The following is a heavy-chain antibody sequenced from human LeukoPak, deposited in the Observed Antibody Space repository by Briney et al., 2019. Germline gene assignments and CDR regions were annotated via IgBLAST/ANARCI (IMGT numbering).Heavy chain of an antibody. CDR2: ISGSGGST. D-gene: IGHD3-22*01. V-gene: IGHV3-23*01. CDR1: GFTFSSYA. Sequence: GGSLRLSCAASGFTFSSYAMSWVRQAPGKGLEWVSGISGSGGSTYYADSVKGRFTISRDNSKNTLYLQMNSLRAEDTAVYYCAKPNYYDSSGYPGDAFDIWGQGTMVTVSS. CDR3: AKPNYYDSSGYPGDAFDI. J-gene: IGHJ3*02.